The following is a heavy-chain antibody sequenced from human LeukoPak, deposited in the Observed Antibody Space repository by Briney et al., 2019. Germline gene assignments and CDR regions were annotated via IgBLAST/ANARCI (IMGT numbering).Heavy chain of an antibody. J-gene: IGHJ4*02. Sequence: GGSLRLSCAASGFTFSSYGMHWVRQAPGKGLEWVAFIRYDGSNNYYADSVKGRFTISRDNSKNTLYLQMNSLRAEGTAVYYCAKDGPPDSSGYYFLNYWGQGTLVTVSS. CDR1: GFTFSSYG. V-gene: IGHV3-30*02. D-gene: IGHD3-22*01. CDR2: IRYDGSNN. CDR3: AKDGPPDSSGYYFLNY.